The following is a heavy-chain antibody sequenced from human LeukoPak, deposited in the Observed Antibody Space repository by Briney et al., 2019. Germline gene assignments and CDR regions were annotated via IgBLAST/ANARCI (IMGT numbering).Heavy chain of an antibody. D-gene: IGHD6-13*01. CDR1: GDPISGYSNYK. J-gene: IGHJ4*02. Sequence: PSETLSLTCTVSGDPISGYSNYKWSWIRQPPGKGLEWIGYIYYHGSTNYNPSLKSRVTFSVDTSKNQFSLKLTPVTAADTAVYYCAREYSAFDYWGQGTLVTVSS. CDR3: AREYSAFDY. CDR2: IYYHGST. V-gene: IGHV4-61*01.